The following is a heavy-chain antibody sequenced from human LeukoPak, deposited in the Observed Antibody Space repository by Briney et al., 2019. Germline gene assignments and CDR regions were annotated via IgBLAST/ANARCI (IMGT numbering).Heavy chain of an antibody. CDR3: ARDTVGVTDY. CDR2: IKPDGSEK. CDR1: GFTFSSSW. V-gene: IGHV3-7*01. Sequence: SGGSLRLSCAASGFTFSSSWMSWVRQAPGKGLEWVANIKPDGSEKYYLDSVKGRFTISRDNAKNSLYLQMNSLRAEDTALYYCARDTVGVTDYWGQGTLVTVSS. J-gene: IGHJ4*02. D-gene: IGHD1-26*01.